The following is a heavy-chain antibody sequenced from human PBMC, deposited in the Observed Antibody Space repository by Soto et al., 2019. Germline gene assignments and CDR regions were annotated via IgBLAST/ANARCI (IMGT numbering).Heavy chain of an antibody. CDR3: ARSAPVGYGMDV. CDR1: GGSFSGYY. J-gene: IGHJ6*02. Sequence: SETLSLTCAVYGGSFSGYYWSWIRQPPGKGLEWIGEINHSGSTNYNPSLKSRVTISVDTSKNQFSLKLSSVTAADTAVYYCARSAPVGYGMDVWGQGTTVTVSS. D-gene: IGHD1-26*01. CDR2: INHSGST. V-gene: IGHV4-34*01.